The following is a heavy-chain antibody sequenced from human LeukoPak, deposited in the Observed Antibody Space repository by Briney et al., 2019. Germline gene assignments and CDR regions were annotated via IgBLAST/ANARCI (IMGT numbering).Heavy chain of an antibody. CDR1: GFTFSSYA. J-gene: IGHJ4*02. CDR2: ISYDGSNK. Sequence: PGGSLRLSCAASGFTFSSYAMHWVRQAPGKGLEWVAVISYDGSNKYYADSVKGRFTISRDNAKNSLYLQMNSLRAEDTAVYYCARDTYGGNSNFDYWGQGTLVTVSS. CDR3: ARDTYGGNSNFDY. V-gene: IGHV3-30-3*01. D-gene: IGHD4-23*01.